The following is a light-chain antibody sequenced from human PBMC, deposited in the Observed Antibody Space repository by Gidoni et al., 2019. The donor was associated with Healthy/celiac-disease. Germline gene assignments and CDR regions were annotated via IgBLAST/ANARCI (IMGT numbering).Light chain of an antibody. Sequence: QSVLTQPTSASGTPGQRGTISCSGSRSNIGSNYVYWYQQLPGTAPKLLIYRNNQRHSGVPDRFSGSKSGTSASRAISGLRSEDEADYYCAAWDDSLSGLVFGGGTKLTVL. CDR1: RSNIGSNY. CDR2: RNN. J-gene: IGLJ2*01. CDR3: AAWDDSLSGLV. V-gene: IGLV1-47*01.